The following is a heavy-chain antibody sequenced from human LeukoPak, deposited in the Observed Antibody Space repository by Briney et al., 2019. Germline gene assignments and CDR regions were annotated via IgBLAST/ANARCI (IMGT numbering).Heavy chain of an antibody. V-gene: IGHV1-69*05. J-gene: IGHJ5*02. CDR1: GGTFSSYA. D-gene: IGHD2-2*01. CDR2: IIPIFGTA. CDR3: ARHGPRYCSSTSCGNWFDP. Sequence: SVKVSCKASGGTFSSYAISWVRQAPGQGLEWMGRIIPIFGTANYAQKFQGRVTITTDESTSTAYMELSSLRSEDTAVYYCARHGPRYCSSTSCGNWFDPWGQGTLVTVSS.